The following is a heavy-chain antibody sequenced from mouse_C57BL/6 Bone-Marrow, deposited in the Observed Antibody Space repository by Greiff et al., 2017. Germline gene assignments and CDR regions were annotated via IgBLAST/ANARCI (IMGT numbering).Heavy chain of an antibody. D-gene: IGHD2-1*01. V-gene: IGHV14-2*01. CDR2: IDPDDGGT. CDR1: GYNFKDYY. Sequence: EVQLQQPGAELVKPGASVKLSCTASGYNFKDYYMHWVKQRTEPGLAWIGRIDPDDGGTKYDKKFQGKATITVDTSSNTAYLQLSSLTSEDSAVYYCTSNGNWEAMDYWGQGTSVTVSS. J-gene: IGHJ4*01. CDR3: TSNGNWEAMDY.